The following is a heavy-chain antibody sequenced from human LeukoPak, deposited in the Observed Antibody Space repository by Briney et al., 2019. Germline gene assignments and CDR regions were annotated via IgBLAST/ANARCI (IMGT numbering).Heavy chain of an antibody. CDR1: GGSISSSSYY. V-gene: IGHV4-39*07. CDR3: ATSSAADLPDAFDI. Sequence: PSETLSLTCTVSGGSISSSSYYWGWIRQPPGKGLEWIGSIYYSGSTYYNPSLKSRVTISVDTSKNQFSLKLSSVTAADTAVYYCATSSAADLPDAFDIWGQGTMVTVSS. CDR2: IYYSGST. J-gene: IGHJ3*02.